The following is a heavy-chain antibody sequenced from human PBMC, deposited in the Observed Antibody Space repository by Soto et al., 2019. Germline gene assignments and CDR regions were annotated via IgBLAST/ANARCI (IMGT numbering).Heavy chain of an antibody. CDR1: GFTFSSCW. V-gene: IGHV3-74*01. Sequence: EVQLVESGGGLVQPGGSLRLSCAASGFTFSSCWMHWVRQAPGKGLVWVSRINSDGSTTSYTDSVKGRFTISRDNAKNTLYLQMNSLRAEDTAVYYCARVGYGSGSYHSDYWVQGTLVTVSS. CDR3: ARVGYGSGSYHSDY. D-gene: IGHD3-10*01. J-gene: IGHJ4*02. CDR2: INSDGSTT.